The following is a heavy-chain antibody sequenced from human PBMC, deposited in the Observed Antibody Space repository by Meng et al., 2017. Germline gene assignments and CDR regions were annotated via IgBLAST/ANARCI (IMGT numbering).Heavy chain of an antibody. CDR1: GFTFSSYS. J-gene: IGHJ4*02. D-gene: IGHD3-16*01. V-gene: IGHV3-21*01. Sequence: ETLSLTCAASGFTFSSYSMNWVRQAPGKGLEWVSSISSSSSYIYYADSVKGRFTISRDNAKNPLYLQMNSLRAEDTAVYYCARDSNRWGALKYWGQGTLVTVSS. CDR3: ARDSNRWGALKY. CDR2: ISSSSSYI.